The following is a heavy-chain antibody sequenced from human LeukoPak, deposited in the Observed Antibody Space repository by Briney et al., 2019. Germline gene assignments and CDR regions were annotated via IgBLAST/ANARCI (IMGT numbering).Heavy chain of an antibody. CDR1: GFTFSDYE. D-gene: IGHD5-12*01. CDR3: ARSKRDIVATIGY. V-gene: IGHV3-48*03. J-gene: IGHJ4*02. Sequence: GGSLRLSCAASGFTFSDYEMNWVRQAPGKGLEWLSYISSGGYTAGYADSVKGRFTISRDNAKNSVYPQMHSLRAEDTGLYYCARSKRDIVATIGYWGQGTLVAVSS. CDR2: ISSGGYTA.